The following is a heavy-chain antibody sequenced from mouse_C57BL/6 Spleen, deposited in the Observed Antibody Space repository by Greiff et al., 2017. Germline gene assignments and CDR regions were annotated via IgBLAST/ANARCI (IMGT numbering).Heavy chain of an antibody. J-gene: IGHJ2*01. CDR3: ARVTWPYYLDY. CDR1: GYSITSGYY. Sequence: EVKLLESGPGLVKPSPSLSLTCSVTGYSITSGYYWNWIRQFPGNKLEWMGYIRYDGSNNYNPSLKNRISFTRDTSTNQFFLRLNSVTTEDTATYYCARVTWPYYLDYWGQGTTLTVSS. V-gene: IGHV3-6*01. D-gene: IGHD2-13*01. CDR2: IRYDGSN.